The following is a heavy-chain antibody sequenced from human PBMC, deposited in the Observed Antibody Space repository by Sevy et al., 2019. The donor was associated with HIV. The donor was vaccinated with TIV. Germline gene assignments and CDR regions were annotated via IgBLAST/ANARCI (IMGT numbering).Heavy chain of an antibody. V-gene: IGHV3-30*04. Sequence: GGSLRLSCAASGFTFNTHAMHWVRQAPGKGLEWVALISYDGIIKYYADSVKGRFTISRDNAKNSLYLQMNSLRAEDTAVYYCARDFLTYYDYVWGSYSYWGQGTLVSVSS. CDR2: ISYDGIIK. D-gene: IGHD3-16*01. J-gene: IGHJ4*02. CDR1: GFTFNTHA. CDR3: ARDFLTYYDYVWGSYSY.